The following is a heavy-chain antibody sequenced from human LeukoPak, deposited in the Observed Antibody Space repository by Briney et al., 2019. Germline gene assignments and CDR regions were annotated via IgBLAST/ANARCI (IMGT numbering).Heavy chain of an antibody. CDR1: GGSISSSNYY. V-gene: IGHV4-39*01. Sequence: SETLSLTCTVSGGSISSSNYYWGWIRQPPGKGLEWIGSIYYSGSIYYNPSLKSRVTISVDTSKNQFSLQLGSLTASDTAVYYCAAYDFRSDRNAFDIWGQGTMVTVSS. J-gene: IGHJ3*02. D-gene: IGHD3-3*01. CDR3: AAYDFRSDRNAFDI. CDR2: IYYSGSI.